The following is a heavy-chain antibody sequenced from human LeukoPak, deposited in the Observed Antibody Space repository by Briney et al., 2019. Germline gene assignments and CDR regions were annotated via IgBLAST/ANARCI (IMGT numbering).Heavy chain of an antibody. CDR2: ITWSGSTI. CDR3: AKGSPGDSNAFDI. D-gene: IGHD7-27*01. CDR1: GFTLSSYS. V-gene: IGHV3-48*01. Sequence: GGSLRLSCAASGFTLSSYSMNWVRQAPGKGLEWISHITWSGSTIFYADSVKGRFTISRDSVKNSLYLQMNSLRAEDTALYYCAKGSPGDSNAFDIWGQGTMVTVSS. J-gene: IGHJ3*02.